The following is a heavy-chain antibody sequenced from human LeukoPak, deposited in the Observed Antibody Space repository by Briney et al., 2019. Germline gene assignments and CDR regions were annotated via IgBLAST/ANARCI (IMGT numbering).Heavy chain of an antibody. CDR2: IYYSGST. CDR3: AREWIYSSGSYFDY. CDR1: GGSFSGYY. Sequence: SETLSLTCAVYGGSFSGYYWSWIRQPPGKGLGWIGYIYYSGSTNYNPSLKSRVTISVDTSKNQFSLKLSSVTAADTAVYYCAREWIYSSGSYFDYWGQGTLVTVSS. V-gene: IGHV4-59*01. D-gene: IGHD6-19*01. J-gene: IGHJ4*02.